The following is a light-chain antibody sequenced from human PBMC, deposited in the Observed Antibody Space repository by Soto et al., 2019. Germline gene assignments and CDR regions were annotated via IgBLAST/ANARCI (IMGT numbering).Light chain of an antibody. Sequence: LTQSPATLSLSPGERATLSCRASQSVGSYLAWYQQKPGQAPRLLIYHASNRATGIPARFSGSGSGTDFTPAITSLEPEDCAVYCSKQCGNWPVTFGQGT. CDR1: QSVGSY. CDR3: KQCGNWPVT. CDR2: HAS. V-gene: IGKV3-11*01. J-gene: IGKJ5*01.